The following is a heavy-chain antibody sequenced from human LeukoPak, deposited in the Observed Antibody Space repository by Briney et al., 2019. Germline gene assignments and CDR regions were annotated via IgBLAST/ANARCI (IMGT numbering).Heavy chain of an antibody. CDR1: GYTFTSYA. CDR2: IIPIFGTA. Sequence: GASVKVSCKASGYTFTSYAMHWVRQAPGQRLEWMGGIIPIFGTANYAQKFQGRVTITADESTSTAYMELSSLRSEDTAVYYCARGYSSGWKNYYFDYWGQGTLVTVSS. J-gene: IGHJ4*02. D-gene: IGHD6-19*01. V-gene: IGHV1-69*13. CDR3: ARGYSSGWKNYYFDY.